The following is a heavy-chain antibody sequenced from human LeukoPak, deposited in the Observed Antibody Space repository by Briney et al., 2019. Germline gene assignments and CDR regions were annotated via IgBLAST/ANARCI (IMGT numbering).Heavy chain of an antibody. CDR2: IYHNGST. Sequence: SQTLSLTCAVSGGSISSGGYSWSWIRQPPGKGLEWIGYIYHNGSTYDNPSLKSRVTISVDRSKNQFSLKLSSVTAADTAVYYCARRDYGDFFDYWGQGTLVTVSS. D-gene: IGHD4-17*01. CDR1: GGSISSGGYS. V-gene: IGHV4-30-2*01. J-gene: IGHJ4*02. CDR3: ARRDYGDFFDY.